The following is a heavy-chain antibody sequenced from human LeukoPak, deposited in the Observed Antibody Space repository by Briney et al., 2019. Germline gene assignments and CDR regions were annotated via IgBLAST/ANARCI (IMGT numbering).Heavy chain of an antibody. V-gene: IGHV4-34*01. J-gene: IGHJ4*02. CDR1: GGSFSGYY. CDR2: INHSGST. D-gene: IGHD3-22*01. Sequence: PSETLSLTCAVYGGSFSGYYWSWIRQPPGKGLEWIGEINHSGSTNYNPSPKSRVTISVDTSKNQFSLKLSSVTAADTAVYYCARLYYYDSSGYYWSQGTLVTVSS. CDR3: ARLYYYDSSGYY.